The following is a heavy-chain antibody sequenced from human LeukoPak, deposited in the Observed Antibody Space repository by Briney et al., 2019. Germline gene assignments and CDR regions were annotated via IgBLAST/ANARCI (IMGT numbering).Heavy chain of an antibody. CDR3: ARSSYGSGSYYNDY. CDR1: ELTFNTYG. D-gene: IGHD3-10*01. V-gene: IGHV3-30*03. Sequence: GGSLRLSCAVSELTFNTYGMSWVRQAPGKGLEWVAVISFDGSNKYYADSVKGRFTISRDNSRNTLYLQMNSLRTEDTAVYYCARSSYGSGSYYNDYWGQGTLVTVSS. CDR2: ISFDGSNK. J-gene: IGHJ4*02.